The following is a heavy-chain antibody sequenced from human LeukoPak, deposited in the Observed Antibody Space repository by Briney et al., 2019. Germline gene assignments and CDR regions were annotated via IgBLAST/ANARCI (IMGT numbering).Heavy chain of an antibody. J-gene: IGHJ4*02. CDR3: AMDDSSGYYSSYFDY. D-gene: IGHD3-22*01. CDR2: IRGGVGST. V-gene: IGHV3-23*01. Sequence: GGPLRLSWEASGFPFSSYGMSWFRQAPGRGLEGVSAIRGGVGSTYYADSVKGRFTISRDNSKNTLYLQMNSLRAEDTAVYYCAMDDSSGYYSSYFDYWGQGTLVTVSS. CDR1: GFPFSSYG.